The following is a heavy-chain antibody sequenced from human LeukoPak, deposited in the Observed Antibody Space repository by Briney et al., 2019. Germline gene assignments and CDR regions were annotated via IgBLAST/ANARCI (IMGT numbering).Heavy chain of an antibody. V-gene: IGHV4-39*07. D-gene: IGHD3-10*01. CDR3: ATVPYDDSGSARYYYDGMDV. CDR1: GGSITRGSCY. Sequence: SETMSLTCTVLGGSITRGSCYWGWIRQPPGKGLEWIGSIYYSGSTYYNPSLKSRVTISVDTSKNQFSLKLSSVTAADTTVYYWATVPYDDSGSARYYYDGMDVWGQGTTVTVSS. J-gene: IGHJ6*02. CDR2: IYYSGST.